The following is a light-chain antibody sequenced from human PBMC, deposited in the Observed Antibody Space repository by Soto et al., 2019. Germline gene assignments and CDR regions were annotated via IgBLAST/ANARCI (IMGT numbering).Light chain of an antibody. J-gene: IGLJ2*01. CDR3: RSYAGSNNSV. CDR2: EVS. Sequence: SALTQPPSASGSPGQSVTISCSGTSIDVGGYDYVSWYQQHPGKAPKLMFYEVSKRPSGVPDRFSGSKYGNTASLTVSGLQAEDETDYYCRSYAGSNNSVFGGGTK. CDR1: SIDVGGYDY. V-gene: IGLV2-8*01.